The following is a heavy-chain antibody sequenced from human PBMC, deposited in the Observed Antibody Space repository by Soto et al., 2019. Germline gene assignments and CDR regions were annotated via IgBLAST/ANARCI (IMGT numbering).Heavy chain of an antibody. CDR1: GFTFSAYY. Sequence: QVQLVESGGGLVKPGGSLRLSCAASGFTFSAYYMTWIRQAPGKGLEWVSHISSSGSSIDYGDTVRGRFTISRDNAKKSLYLQMNSLRAEDPAVYYCARRRYGSGSYDFWGQGTLVTVSS. V-gene: IGHV3-11*01. D-gene: IGHD3-10*01. J-gene: IGHJ4*02. CDR2: ISSSGSSI. CDR3: ARRRYGSGSYDF.